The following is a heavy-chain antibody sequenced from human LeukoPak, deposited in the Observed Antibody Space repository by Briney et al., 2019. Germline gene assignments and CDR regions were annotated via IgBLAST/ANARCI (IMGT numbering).Heavy chain of an antibody. CDR1: GYTFTSYY. Sequence: ASVKVSCKASGYTFTSYYMHWVRQAPGQGLEWMGIINPSGGSTSYAQKFQGRVTMTRDTSTSTVYMELSSLRSEDTAVYYCARDLIQDIVVVPAAPGAVDYWGQRTLVTVSS. CDR3: ARDLIQDIVVVPAAPGAVDY. CDR2: INPSGGST. J-gene: IGHJ4*02. D-gene: IGHD2-2*01. V-gene: IGHV1-46*01.